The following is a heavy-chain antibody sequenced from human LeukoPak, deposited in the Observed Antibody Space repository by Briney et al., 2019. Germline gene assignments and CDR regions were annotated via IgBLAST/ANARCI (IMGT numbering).Heavy chain of an antibody. J-gene: IGHJ5*02. V-gene: IGHV1-69*04. D-gene: IGHD6-19*01. Sequence: SVKVSCKASGGTFSSYAISWVRQAPGQGLEWMGRIIPILGIANYAQKFQGRVTITADKSTSTAYMELSSLRSEDTAVYYCARGRGSGWYWNWFDPWGQGTLVTVSS. CDR3: ARGRGSGWYWNWFDP. CDR2: IIPILGIA. CDR1: GGTFSSYA.